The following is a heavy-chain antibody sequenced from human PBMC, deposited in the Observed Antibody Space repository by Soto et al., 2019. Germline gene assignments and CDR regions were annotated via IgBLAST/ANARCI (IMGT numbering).Heavy chain of an antibody. V-gene: IGHV3-15*01. Sequence: GGSLRLSCAGSGSSFCNAWMHWVRHASGKGLEYIGRIRSKTDGGTTECAAPVEGRFTVSRDESKNTLYLQMSGLKTEDTAVYYCTTTRPGTNVFDNWGQGTLVTVSS. D-gene: IGHD1-1*01. CDR3: TTTRPGTNVFDN. J-gene: IGHJ3*02. CDR1: GSSFCNAW. CDR2: IRSKTDGGTT.